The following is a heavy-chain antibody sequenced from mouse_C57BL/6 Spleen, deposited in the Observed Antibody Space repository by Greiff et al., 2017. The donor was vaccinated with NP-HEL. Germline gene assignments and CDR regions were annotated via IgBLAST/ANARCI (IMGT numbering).Heavy chain of an antibody. D-gene: IGHD2-2*01. CDR3: TTGYDVAY. J-gene: IGHJ3*01. CDR2: IDPENGDT. V-gene: IGHV14-4*01. CDR1: GFNIKDDY. Sequence: EVQLQQSGAELVRPGASVKLSCTASGFNIKDDYMHWVKQRPEQGLEWIGWIDPENGDTEYASKFQGKATITADTSSNTAYLQLSSLTSEDTAVYYCTTGYDVAYWGQGTLVTVSA.